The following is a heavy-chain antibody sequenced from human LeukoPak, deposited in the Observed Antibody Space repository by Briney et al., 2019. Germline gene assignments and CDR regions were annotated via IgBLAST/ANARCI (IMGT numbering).Heavy chain of an antibody. D-gene: IGHD1-1*01. CDR1: GFTFSTYA. V-gene: IGHV3-23*01. J-gene: IGHJ4*02. Sequence: GGSLRLSCAASGFTFSTYAMNWVRQAPGKGLEWVSSISHSGSISYADSVKGRFTISRDNSKNSLYLQMNSLRAEDTAIYYCAKATGNLSNWGQGTLVTVSS. CDR2: ISHSGSI. CDR3: AKATGNLSN.